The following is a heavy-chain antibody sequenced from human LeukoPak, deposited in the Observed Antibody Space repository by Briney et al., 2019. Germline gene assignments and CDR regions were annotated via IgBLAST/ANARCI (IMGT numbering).Heavy chain of an antibody. CDR2: MNPNSGNT. V-gene: IGHV1-8*01. D-gene: IGHD6-13*01. CDR3: AREVAAAGSLDYYYYYMDV. Sequence: ASVKVSCKASGYTFTSYDINRVRQATGQGLEWMGWMNPNSGNTGYAQKFQGRVTMTRNTSISTAYMELSSLRSEDTAVYYCAREVAAAGSLDYYYYYMDVWGKGTTVTVSS. CDR1: GYTFTSYD. J-gene: IGHJ6*03.